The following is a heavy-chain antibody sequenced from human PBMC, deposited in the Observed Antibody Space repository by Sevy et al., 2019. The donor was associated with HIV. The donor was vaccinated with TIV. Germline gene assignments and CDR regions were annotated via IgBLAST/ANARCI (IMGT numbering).Heavy chain of an antibody. Sequence: GESLKISCAASGFTFSSYGMHWVRQAPGKGLEGVAVISYEGSNKYYAASVKGRLTISRDNSKNTLYLQMNSLRAEDTAVYYCAKDDGDSSSWYSGGLFDYWGQGTLVTVSS. D-gene: IGHD6-13*01. CDR1: GFTFSSYG. V-gene: IGHV3-30*18. CDR3: AKDDGDSSSWYSGGLFDY. J-gene: IGHJ4*02. CDR2: ISYEGSNK.